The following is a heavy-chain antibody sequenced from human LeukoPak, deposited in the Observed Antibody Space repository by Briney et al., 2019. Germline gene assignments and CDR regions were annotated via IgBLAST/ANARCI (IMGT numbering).Heavy chain of an antibody. CDR1: GGSISSYY. CDR2: IYYSGST. D-gene: IGHD1-1*01. J-gene: IGHJ3*02. Sequence: PSETLSLTCTVSGGSISSYYWSWIRQPPGKGLEWIGYIYYSGSTNYNPSLKSRVTISVDTSKNQFSLKLSSVTAADTAVYYCARHLGGTDPLDAFDIWGQGTMVAVSS. CDR3: ARHLGGTDPLDAFDI. V-gene: IGHV4-59*08.